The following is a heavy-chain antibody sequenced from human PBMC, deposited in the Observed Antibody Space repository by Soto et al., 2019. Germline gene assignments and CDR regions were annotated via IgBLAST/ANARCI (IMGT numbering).Heavy chain of an antibody. V-gene: IGHV3-7*04. CDR2: IKQDGNEK. CDR1: GFTFSSYW. J-gene: IGHJ4*02. Sequence: PGGSLRLSCAASGFTFSSYWMNWVRQAPGKGLEWVANIKQDGNEKHYVDSVKGRFTISRDSAKNSLYLQMNSLRAEDTAVNCYARGAAAAFSFSDCWGQGPRVTVSS. CDR3: ARGAAAAFSFSDC. D-gene: IGHD6-13*01.